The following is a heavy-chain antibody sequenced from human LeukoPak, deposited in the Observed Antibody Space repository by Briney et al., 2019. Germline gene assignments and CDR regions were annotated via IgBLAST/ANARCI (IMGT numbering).Heavy chain of an antibody. Sequence: SETLSLTCTVSGGSISSHYWNWIRQPPGKGLEWIGYIYYSGSTYYNPSLKSRVTISVDTSKNQFSLKLSSVTAADTAVYYCARDSPEYYDSSGYYRFDYWGQGTLVTVSS. CDR3: ARDSPEYYDSSGYYRFDY. J-gene: IGHJ4*02. V-gene: IGHV4-59*06. D-gene: IGHD3-22*01. CDR1: GGSISSHY. CDR2: IYYSGST.